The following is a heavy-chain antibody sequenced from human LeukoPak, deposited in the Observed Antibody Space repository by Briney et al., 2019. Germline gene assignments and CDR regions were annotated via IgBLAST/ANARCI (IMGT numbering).Heavy chain of an antibody. D-gene: IGHD3-3*01. CDR1: GFTFTNSF. Sequence: ASVKVSCKASGFTFTNSFLHWVRQGPGQGLEWMGIIDSGAGNASYAQKFQGRVTIARDTSTSTVYTELSSLTSDDTALYFCTRADDQDFDHWGQGTLVIVSS. CDR3: TRADDQDFDH. J-gene: IGHJ4*02. V-gene: IGHV1-46*01. CDR2: IDSGAGNA.